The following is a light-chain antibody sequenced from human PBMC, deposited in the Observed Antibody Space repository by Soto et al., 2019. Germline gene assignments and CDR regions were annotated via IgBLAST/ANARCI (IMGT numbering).Light chain of an antibody. J-gene: IGLJ1*01. CDR1: ISDVGGYKY. CDR3: SSYTSSSTPYV. CDR2: EVS. Sequence: HSVLTQPSSLSGSPGQSITISCTGTISDVGGYKYVSWYQQHPGKAPKLMIYEVSNRPSGVSNRFSGSKSGNTASLTISGLQAEDEADYYCSSYTSSSTPYVFGTGTKVTVL. V-gene: IGLV2-14*01.